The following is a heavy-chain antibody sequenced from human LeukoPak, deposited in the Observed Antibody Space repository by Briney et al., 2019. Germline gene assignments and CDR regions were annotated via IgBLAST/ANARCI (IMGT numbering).Heavy chain of an antibody. Sequence: GGSLRLSCAASGFTFRDYGMHWVRQAPGKGLEWVTFIRYDGSDKYYADSVKGRFTISKDNAKKSLYLQMNSLRADDTAVYYCARGGALRAFDVWGQGTMVTVSS. J-gene: IGHJ3*01. CDR2: IRYDGSDK. CDR1: GFTFRDYG. V-gene: IGHV3-30*02. D-gene: IGHD1-26*01. CDR3: ARGGALRAFDV.